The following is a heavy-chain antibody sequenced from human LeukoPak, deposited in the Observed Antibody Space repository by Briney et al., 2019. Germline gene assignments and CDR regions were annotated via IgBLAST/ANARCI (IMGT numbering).Heavy chain of an antibody. D-gene: IGHD3-10*01. V-gene: IGHV3-30*18. CDR3: AKDPAHRVILWFGELGVGYFDY. CDR2: ISYDGSNK. J-gene: IGHJ4*02. Sequence: GRSLRLSCAASGFTFSSYGVHWVRQAPGKGLEWVAVISYDGSNKYYADSVKGRFTISRDNSKNTLYLQMNSLRAEDTAVYYCAKDPAHRVILWFGELGVGYFDYWGQGTLVTVSS. CDR1: GFTFSSYG.